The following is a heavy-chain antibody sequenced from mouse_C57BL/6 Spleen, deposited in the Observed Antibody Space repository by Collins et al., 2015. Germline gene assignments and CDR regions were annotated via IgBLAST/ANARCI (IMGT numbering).Heavy chain of an antibody. CDR3: ARWGTTVVATDAMDY. CDR1: GYTFTSYY. V-gene: IGHV1S56*01. Sequence: QVQLQQSGPELVKPGASVRISCKASGYTFTSYYIHWVKQRPGRGLEWIGWIYPGNVNTKYNEKFKGKATLTADKSSSTAYMQLSSLTSEDSAVYFCARWGTTVVATDAMDYWGQGTSVTVSS. J-gene: IGHJ4*01. D-gene: IGHD1-1*01. CDR2: IYPGNVNT.